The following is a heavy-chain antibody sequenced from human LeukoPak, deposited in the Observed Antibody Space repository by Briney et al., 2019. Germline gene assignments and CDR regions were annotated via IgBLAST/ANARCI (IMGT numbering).Heavy chain of an antibody. D-gene: IGHD3-22*01. CDR2: INHSGSN. CDR1: GGSFSGYY. V-gene: IGHV4-34*01. Sequence: PSETLSLTCAVYGGSFSGYYWSWIRQPPGKGLEWMGDINHSGSNNYNPSLKRRVTTSVDTSKTQFSLKLSSMTAADAAVYYCARGVYYYDSSGYYYFDYWGQGTLVTVSS. CDR3: ARGVYYYDSSGYYYFDY. J-gene: IGHJ4*02.